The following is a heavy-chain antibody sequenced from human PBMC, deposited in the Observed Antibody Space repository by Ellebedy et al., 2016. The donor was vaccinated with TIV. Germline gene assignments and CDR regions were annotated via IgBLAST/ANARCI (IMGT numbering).Heavy chain of an antibody. V-gene: IGHV3-7*03. J-gene: IGHJ4*02. CDR3: ARSRGVSY. Sequence: PGGSLRLSCAASGFTFSNYWMTWVRQAPGKGPECVANIKQDGSAKYYVDSVKGRFTISRDKAKNSLYLQMNSLRAEDTAVYFCARSRGVSYWGQGTLVTVSS. CDR1: GFTFSNYW. D-gene: IGHD2-8*01. CDR2: IKQDGSAK.